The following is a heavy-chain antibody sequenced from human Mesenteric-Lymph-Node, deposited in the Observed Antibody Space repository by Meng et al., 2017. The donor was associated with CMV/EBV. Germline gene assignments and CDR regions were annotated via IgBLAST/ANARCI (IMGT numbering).Heavy chain of an antibody. D-gene: IGHD3-10*01. CDR1: GSISSGGYY. CDR3: ARDRSLWFGEYYFDY. J-gene: IGHJ4*02. Sequence: GSISSGGYYWSWISQHPGKGLEWIGYIYYSGSTYYNPSLKSRVTISVDTSKNQFSLKLSSVTAADTAVYYCARDRSLWFGEYYFDYWGQGTLVTVSS. CDR2: IYYSGST. V-gene: IGHV4-31*02.